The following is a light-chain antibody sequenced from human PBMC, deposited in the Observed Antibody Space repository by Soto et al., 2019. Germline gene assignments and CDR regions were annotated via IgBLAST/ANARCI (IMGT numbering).Light chain of an antibody. CDR3: QQYGSSPRT. CDR2: GAS. Sequence: ELVLTQSPGTLSLSPGERATLSCRASQSVSNNYLAWYQQKPGQAPRLLIYGASSRATGIPDRFSGSGSGTDFTLTINRLEPEDFAVYYCQQYGSSPRTFGQGTKVEIK. J-gene: IGKJ1*01. CDR1: QSVSNNY. V-gene: IGKV3-20*01.